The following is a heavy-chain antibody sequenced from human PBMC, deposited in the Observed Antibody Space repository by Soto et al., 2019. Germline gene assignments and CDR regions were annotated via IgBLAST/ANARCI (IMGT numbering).Heavy chain of an antibody. CDR3: ARDDYGDYAPPSLSDY. Sequence: EESLVLSYARSRLSLSSYKMNWVRQAPGKGLEWVSYISSSSSTIYYADSVKGRFTISRDNAKNSLYLQMNSLRAEDTAVYYCARDDYGDYAPPSLSDYWGQGTLVTVSS. CDR2: ISSSSSTI. CDR1: RLSLSSYK. D-gene: IGHD4-17*01. V-gene: IGHV3-48*01. J-gene: IGHJ4*02.